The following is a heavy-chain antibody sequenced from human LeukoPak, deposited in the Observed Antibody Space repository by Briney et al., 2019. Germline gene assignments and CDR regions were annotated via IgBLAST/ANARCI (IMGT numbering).Heavy chain of an antibody. D-gene: IGHD1-26*01. V-gene: IGHV1-2*06. CDR1: EYIFTGYY. Sequence: ASVKVSCKASEYIFTGYYMHWVRQAPGQGLEWMGRINPNNGATNYAQKFQGRVTITGDTSINTAYMELSSLRSVDTAVYYCTRESGSYHGNDYWGQGTLVTVSS. CDR2: INPNNGAT. CDR3: TRESGSYHGNDY. J-gene: IGHJ4*02.